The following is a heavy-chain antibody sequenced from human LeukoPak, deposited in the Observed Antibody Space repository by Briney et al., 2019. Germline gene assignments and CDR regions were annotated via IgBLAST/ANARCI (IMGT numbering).Heavy chain of an antibody. V-gene: IGHV3-74*01. CDR3: ARGTSGGYFDY. CDR2: INSDGFST. D-gene: IGHD1-26*01. J-gene: IGHJ4*02. CDR1: GFTFSSFW. Sequence: GGSLRLSCAASGFTFSSFWIHWVRQVREKGLVWVSRINSDGFSTSYADSVKGRFTISRDNAKNTLYLQMNSLRAEDTAVYYCARGTSGGYFDYWGQGTLVTVSS.